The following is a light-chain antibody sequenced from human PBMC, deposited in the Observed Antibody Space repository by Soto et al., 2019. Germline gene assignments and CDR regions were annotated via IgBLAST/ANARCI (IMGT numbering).Light chain of an antibody. J-gene: IGKJ4*01. CDR3: QQYGSSL. CDR1: QSVSSSY. CDR2: GAS. Sequence: EIVLTQSPGTLSLSPGERATLSCRASQSVSSSYLAWYQQKPGQAPRLLIYGASSRATGIPDRFSGSGSGTDFTLTISSLEPEDFAVYYCQQYGSSLFGGGTKVDIK. V-gene: IGKV3-20*01.